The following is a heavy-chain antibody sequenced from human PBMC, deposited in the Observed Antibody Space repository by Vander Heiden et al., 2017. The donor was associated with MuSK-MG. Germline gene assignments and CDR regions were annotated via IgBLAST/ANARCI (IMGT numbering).Heavy chain of an antibody. CDR1: GYTFTGYY. CDR2: INPNSGGT. V-gene: IGHV1-2*06. Sequence: GASVKVSCKASGYTFTGYYMHWVRQAPGQGLEWMGRINPNSGGTNYAQKFQGRVTMTRDTSISTAYMELSRLRSDDTAVYYCARDGRSLEWLLPFDYWGQGTLVTVSS. D-gene: IGHD3-3*01. J-gene: IGHJ4*02. CDR3: ARDGRSLEWLLPFDY.